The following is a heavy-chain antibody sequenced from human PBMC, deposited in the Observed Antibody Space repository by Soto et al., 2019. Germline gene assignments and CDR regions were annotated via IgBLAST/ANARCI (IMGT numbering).Heavy chain of an antibody. D-gene: IGHD3-10*01. CDR1: GLAFGKYA. CDR2: VSTNGRST. CDR3: AKDRAFNYFYGMDV. V-gene: IGHV3-23*01. J-gene: IGHJ6*02. Sequence: GGSLRLSCIASGLAFGKYAMNWVRQVPGRGLEWVAGVSTNGRSTYYADSVRGRFTISRDNSKITVYLQMNSLRAEDTAVYYCAKDRAFNYFYGMDVWGQGTTVTVSS.